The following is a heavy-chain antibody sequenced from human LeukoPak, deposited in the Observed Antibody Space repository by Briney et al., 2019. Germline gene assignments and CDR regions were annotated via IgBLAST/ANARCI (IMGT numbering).Heavy chain of an antibody. Sequence: SETLSLTCAVSGDSISTYSWIWIRQPPGKGLECIGYISYSGSTNFNPSLQSRVTMSVATSKNQFSLKLNSVTAADTAVYYCARDLVAAAGTAPDYWGQGTLVTVSS. CDR2: ISYSGST. V-gene: IGHV4-59*01. D-gene: IGHD6-13*01. J-gene: IGHJ4*02. CDR3: ARDLVAAAGTAPDY. CDR1: GDSISTYS.